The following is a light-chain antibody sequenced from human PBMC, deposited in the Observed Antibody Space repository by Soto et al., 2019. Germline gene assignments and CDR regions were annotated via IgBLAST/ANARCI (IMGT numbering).Light chain of an antibody. Sequence: QSVLTQPPSASGSPGQSVTISCTGTSSDVGGYNYVSWYQQHTGKAPKLMIYEVSKRPSGVPDRFSGSKSGNTASLTVSGLQAEDEADYYCSSYAGSPKRVFGTGTKVTVL. V-gene: IGLV2-8*01. CDR2: EVS. CDR3: SSYAGSPKRV. J-gene: IGLJ1*01. CDR1: SSDVGGYNY.